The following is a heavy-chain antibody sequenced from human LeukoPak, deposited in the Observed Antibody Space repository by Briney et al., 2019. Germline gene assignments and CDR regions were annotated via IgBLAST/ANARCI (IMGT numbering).Heavy chain of an antibody. D-gene: IGHD3-3*01. V-gene: IGHV3-43D*04. CDR1: GFTFDDYA. J-gene: IGHJ4*02. Sequence: GGSLRLSCAASGFTFDDYAMHWVRQAPGKGLEWVSLISWDGGSTYYADSVKGRFTIARDNSKNSLYLQMNSLRAEDTALYDCAKDGGSDFWSGYHLDYWGQGTLVTVSS. CDR2: ISWDGGST. CDR3: AKDGGSDFWSGYHLDY.